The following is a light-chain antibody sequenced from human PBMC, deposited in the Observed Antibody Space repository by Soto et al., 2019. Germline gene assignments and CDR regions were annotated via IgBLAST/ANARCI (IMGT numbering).Light chain of an antibody. Sequence: NFMLTQPHSVSESPGKTVTISCTRSSGSIASNYVQWYQQRPGSAPTTVIYQDNQRPSGVPDRFSGSIDSSSNSASLTISGLKTEDEADYYCQSYDGIPGVFGGGTKLTVL. V-gene: IGLV6-57*04. J-gene: IGLJ3*02. CDR3: QSYDGIPGV. CDR2: QDN. CDR1: SGSIASNY.